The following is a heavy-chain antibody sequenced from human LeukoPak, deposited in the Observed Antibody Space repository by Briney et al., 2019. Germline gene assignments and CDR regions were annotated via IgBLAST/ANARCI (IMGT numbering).Heavy chain of an antibody. V-gene: IGHV3-33*01. D-gene: IGHD4-17*01. CDR3: ARDLYGDYPFDY. CDR1: GFTFSSYG. CDR2: IWYDGSNK. Sequence: GRSLRLSCAASGFTFSSYGMHWVRQAPGKGLEWVAVIWYDGSNKYYADSVKGRFTISRDNSKNTLYLQMNSLRAEDTAVYYCARDLYGDYPFDYWGQGTLVTVPS. J-gene: IGHJ4*02.